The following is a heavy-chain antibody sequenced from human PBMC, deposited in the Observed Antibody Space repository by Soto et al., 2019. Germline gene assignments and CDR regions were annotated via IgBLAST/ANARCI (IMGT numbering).Heavy chain of an antibody. CDR1: GFTVSSNY. CDR3: ARARGYYGSGSYYNPHYYYYMDV. CDR2: IYSGGST. D-gene: IGHD3-10*01. V-gene: IGHV3-66*01. J-gene: IGHJ6*03. Sequence: HPGGSLRLSCAASGFTVSSNYMSWVRQAPGKGLEWVPVIYSGGSTYYADSVKGRFTISRDNSKNTLYLQMNSLRAEDTAVYYCARARGYYGSGSYYNPHYYYYMDVWGKGTTVTVSS.